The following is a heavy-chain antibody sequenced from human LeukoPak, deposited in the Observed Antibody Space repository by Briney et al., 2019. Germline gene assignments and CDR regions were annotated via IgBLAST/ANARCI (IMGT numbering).Heavy chain of an antibody. CDR2: TYYRSKLYN. V-gene: IGHV6-1*01. CDR3: AREGICSSTSCYSYGMDV. CDR1: GDSLSSNSGA. J-gene: IGHJ6*02. D-gene: IGHD2-2*01. Sequence: SQTLSLTYAISGDSLSSNSGAWNWIRQSPSRGLEWLGSTYYRSKLYNDYAVSVKSQITINPDTSKNQFSLQLNSVTPEDTAVYYCAREGICSSTSCYSYGMDVWGQGTTVTVSS.